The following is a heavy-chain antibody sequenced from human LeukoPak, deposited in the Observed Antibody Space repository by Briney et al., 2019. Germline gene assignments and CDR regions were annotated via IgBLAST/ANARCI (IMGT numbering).Heavy chain of an antibody. CDR1: GFTLSSYG. J-gene: IGHJ4*02. V-gene: IGHV3-33*01. Sequence: PGGSLRLSCAASGFTLSSYGMHWVRQAPGKGLEWVAVIWYDGSNKYYADSVKGRFTISRDNSKNTLYLQMNSLRAEDTAVYYCARAPLGPYYFDYWGQGTLVTVSS. CDR2: IWYDGSNK. CDR3: ARAPLGPYYFDY.